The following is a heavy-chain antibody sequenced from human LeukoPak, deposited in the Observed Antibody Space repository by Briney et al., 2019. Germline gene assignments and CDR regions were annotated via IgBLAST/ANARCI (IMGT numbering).Heavy chain of an antibody. V-gene: IGHV3-7*01. D-gene: IGHD3-22*01. CDR1: GFTFSSYW. CDR2: IKQDGSEK. CDR3: ARLYDSRDLLAFDY. Sequence: GGSLRLSCAASGFTFSSYWMSWVRQAPGKGLEWVANIKQDGSEKYYVDSVKGRFTISRDNARNSLYLQMDSLRAEDTAVYYCARLYDSRDLLAFDYWGQGILVTVSS. J-gene: IGHJ4*02.